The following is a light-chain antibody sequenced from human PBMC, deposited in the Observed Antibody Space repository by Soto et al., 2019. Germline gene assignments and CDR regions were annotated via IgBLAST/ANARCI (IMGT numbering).Light chain of an antibody. V-gene: IGKV3-20*01. J-gene: IGKJ4*01. Sequence: IVLTQSPGTLSLSPGEGATLSCRASQSVKNNFLAWYQQRPGQAPRLLIHAASIRATGIPDRFSGSASGTDFTLIISRLEPEDFAVYYCQQYGSSLTVGGGTKVEIK. CDR3: QQYGSSLT. CDR2: AAS. CDR1: QSVKNNF.